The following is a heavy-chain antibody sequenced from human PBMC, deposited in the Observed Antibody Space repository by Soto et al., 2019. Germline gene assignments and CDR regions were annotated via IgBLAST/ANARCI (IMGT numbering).Heavy chain of an antibody. Sequence: EVQLLESGGGLVQPGGSLRLSCAASGFTFSSYAMNWVRQAPGKGLEWVSVISGSGDSTYYADSVKGRFTISRDNSKNTLYLQTSSLRAEDTAVYYCARRNSGWYFDLWGRGTLVTVSS. D-gene: IGHD4-4*01. CDR2: ISGSGDST. CDR3: ARRNSGWYFDL. CDR1: GFTFSSYA. V-gene: IGHV3-23*01. J-gene: IGHJ2*01.